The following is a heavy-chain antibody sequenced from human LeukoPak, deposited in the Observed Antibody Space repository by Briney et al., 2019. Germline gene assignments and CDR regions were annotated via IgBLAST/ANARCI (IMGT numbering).Heavy chain of an antibody. CDR3: AKAGTGTNMIFDY. CDR1: GFTFSSYA. D-gene: IGHD1-1*01. Sequence: GGSLRLSCAASGFTFSSYAMSWVRQAPGEGLEWVSAISGDGTSTYYADSVKGRFTIFRDTSKNILYLQMNSLRAEDTAVYYCAKAGTGTNMIFDYWGQGTLVTVSS. V-gene: IGHV3-23*01. J-gene: IGHJ4*02. CDR2: ISGDGTST.